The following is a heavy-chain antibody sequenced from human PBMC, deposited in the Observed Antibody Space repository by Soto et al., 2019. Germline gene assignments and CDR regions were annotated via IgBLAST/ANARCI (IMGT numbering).Heavy chain of an antibody. CDR2: VYYGGST. D-gene: IGHD6-13*01. V-gene: IGHV4-39*01. CDR3: ARRTGYSSSWYHYYFDY. Sequence: QLQLQESGPGLVKPSETLSLTCTVSGGSISSSSYCWGWIRQPPGKGLEWIGSVYYGGSTYYNPSLKSRVTISVDISKNQFSLKLNSVTAADTAVYYCARRTGYSSSWYHYYFDYWGQGTLVTVSS. CDR1: GGSISSSSYC. J-gene: IGHJ4*02.